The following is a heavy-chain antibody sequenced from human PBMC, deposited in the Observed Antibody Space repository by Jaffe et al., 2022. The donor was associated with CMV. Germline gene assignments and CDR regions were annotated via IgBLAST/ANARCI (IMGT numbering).Heavy chain of an antibody. V-gene: IGHV3-21*01. J-gene: IGHJ6*03. Sequence: EVQLVESGGGLVKPGGSLRLSCAASGFTFSSYSMNWVRQAPGKGLEWVSSISSSSSYIYYADSVKGRFTISRDNAKNSLYLQMNSLRAEDTAVYYCARERGDGYTATGGYYYYYYMDVWGKGTTVTVSS. D-gene: IGHD2-2*02. CDR1: GFTFSSYS. CDR2: ISSSSSYI. CDR3: ARERGDGYTATGGYYYYYYMDV.